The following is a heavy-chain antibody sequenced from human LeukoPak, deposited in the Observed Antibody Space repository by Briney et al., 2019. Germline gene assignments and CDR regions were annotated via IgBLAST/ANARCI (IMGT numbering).Heavy chain of an antibody. CDR3: ARVRNAYDFWSGRGSGWFDP. Sequence: MTSETLSLTCTVSGGSISSYYWSWIRQPAGKGLEWIGRIYTSGSTNYNPSLKSRVTMSVDTSKNQFSLMLSSVTAADTAVYYCARVRNAYDFWSGRGSGWFDPWGQGTLVTVSS. CDR1: GGSISSYY. CDR2: IYTSGST. D-gene: IGHD3-3*01. V-gene: IGHV4-4*07. J-gene: IGHJ5*02.